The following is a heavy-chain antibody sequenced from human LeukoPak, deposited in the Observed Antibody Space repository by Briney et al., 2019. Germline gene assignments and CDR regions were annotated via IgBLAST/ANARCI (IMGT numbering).Heavy chain of an antibody. CDR3: ARRVTTAYDY. CDR2: ISSSSSSII. CDR1: GFTFSSYS. J-gene: IGHJ4*02. V-gene: IGHV3-48*02. D-gene: IGHD1-1*01. Sequence: GGSLRPSCAASGFTFSSYSMNWVRQAPGKGLEWVSYISSSSSSIIHYADSVKGRFTISRDNAKNSVYLQMNSLRDEDTAVYYCARRVTTAYDYWGQGTLVTVSS.